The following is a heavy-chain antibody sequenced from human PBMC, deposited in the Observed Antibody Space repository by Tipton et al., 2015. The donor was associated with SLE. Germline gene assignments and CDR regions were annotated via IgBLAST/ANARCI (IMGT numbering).Heavy chain of an antibody. J-gene: IGHJ4*02. CDR2: LYDSGNT. Sequence: TLSLTCSVSGGSVSSDPYYWSWIRQPPGKGLEWIGYLYDSGNTNYNPSLESRVTISVDTSKNQFSLKLSSVTAADTAVYYCARYVDIVAFDYWGQGTLVTVSS. V-gene: IGHV4-61*01. CDR1: GGSVSSDPYY. D-gene: IGHD5-12*01. CDR3: ARYVDIVAFDY.